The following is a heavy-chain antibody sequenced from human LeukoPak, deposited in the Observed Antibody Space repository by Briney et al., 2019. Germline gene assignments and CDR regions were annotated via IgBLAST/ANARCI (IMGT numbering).Heavy chain of an antibody. Sequence: GGSLRLSCAASGFSFSNYAMSWVRQAPGKGLEWVSGVTSGGSTYYADSVKGRFTISRDNSKNTLYLQMNSLRAEDTAVYYCAKYGDDYGDYPHYWGQGTLVTVSS. J-gene: IGHJ4*02. D-gene: IGHD4-17*01. CDR1: GFSFSNYA. CDR3: AKYGDDYGDYPHY. V-gene: IGHV3-23*01. CDR2: VTSGGST.